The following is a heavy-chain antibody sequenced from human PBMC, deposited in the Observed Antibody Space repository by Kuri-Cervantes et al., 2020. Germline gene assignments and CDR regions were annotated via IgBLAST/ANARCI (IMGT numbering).Heavy chain of an antibody. CDR2: IGTAGDT. CDR1: GFTFSSYD. Sequence: GGSLRLSCAASGFTFSSYDMHWVRQATGKGLEWVSAIGTAGDTYYPGSVKGRFTISRDNAKNSLYLQMNSLRAGDTAVYYCARELSDYDSYGWYLDLWGRGTLVTVSS. J-gene: IGHJ2*01. D-gene: IGHD3-22*01. V-gene: IGHV3-13*01. CDR3: ARELSDYDSYGWYLDL.